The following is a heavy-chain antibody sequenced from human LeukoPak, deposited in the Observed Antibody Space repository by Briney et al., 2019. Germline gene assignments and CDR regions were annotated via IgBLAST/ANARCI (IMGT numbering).Heavy chain of an antibody. J-gene: IGHJ4*02. CDR3: AKVSEEAYCGGDCYSGFDY. V-gene: IGHV3-7*03. D-gene: IGHD2-21*02. CDR2: IKQDESEK. Sequence: GGSLRLSCAASGFTFSRHWMSWFRQAPGKGREGVANIKQDESEKYYVDSVKGRFTISRDNAKNSLYLQMNSLGAEDTAVYYCAKVSEEAYCGGDCYSGFDYWGQGTLVTVSS. CDR1: GFTFSRHW.